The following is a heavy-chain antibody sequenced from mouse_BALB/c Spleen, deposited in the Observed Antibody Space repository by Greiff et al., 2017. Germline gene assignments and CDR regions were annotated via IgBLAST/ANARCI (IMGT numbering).Heavy chain of an antibody. J-gene: IGHJ2*01. V-gene: IGHV3-2*02. D-gene: IGHD1-1*01. CDR2: ISYSGST. Sequence: DVKLQESGPGLVKPSQSLSLTCTVTGYSITSDYAWNWIRQFPGNKLEWMGYISYSGSTSYNPSLKSRISITRDTSKNQFFLQLNSVTTEDTATYYCARVHYYGSRGFDYWGQGTTLTVSS. CDR3: ARVHYYGSRGFDY. CDR1: GYSITSDYA.